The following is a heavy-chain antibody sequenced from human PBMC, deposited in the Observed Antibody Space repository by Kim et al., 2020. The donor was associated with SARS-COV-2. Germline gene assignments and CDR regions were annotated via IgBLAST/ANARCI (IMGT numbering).Heavy chain of an antibody. J-gene: IGHJ4*02. V-gene: IGHV4-39*07. Sequence: SETLSLTCTVSGGSISSSSYYWGWIRQPPGKGLEWIGSIYYSGSTYYNPSLKSRVTISVDTSKNQFSLKLSSVTAADTAVYYCASWIDLGELSDYYFDYWGQGTLVTVSS. CDR2: IYYSGST. CDR3: ASWIDLGELSDYYFDY. D-gene: IGHD3-16*02. CDR1: GGSISSSSYY.